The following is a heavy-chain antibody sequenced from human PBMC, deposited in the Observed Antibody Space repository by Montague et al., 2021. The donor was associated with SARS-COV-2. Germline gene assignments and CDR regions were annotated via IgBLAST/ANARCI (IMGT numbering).Heavy chain of an antibody. CDR1: GFTFDDYG. J-gene: IGHJ4*02. CDR2: INWNVGST. CDR3: ARDVEGFGELQVDY. D-gene: IGHD3-10*01. Sequence: SLRLSCAASGFTFDDYGMSWVRQAPGKGLEWVSGINWNVGSTGYADSXXGRFTISRDNAKNSLYLQMNSLRAEDTALYYCARDVEGFGELQVDYWGQGTLVTVSS. V-gene: IGHV3-20*04.